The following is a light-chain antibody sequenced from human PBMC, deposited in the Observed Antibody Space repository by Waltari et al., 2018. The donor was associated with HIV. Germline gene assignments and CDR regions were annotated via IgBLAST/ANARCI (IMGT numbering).Light chain of an antibody. CDR2: AAS. Sequence: DIQLTQSPSFLSASVGDRVTITCRPSQDINNHLAWYQQKPGKAPKLLIFAASTLQSGVPSRFSGSASGTEFTLTISSLQPEDFATYYCQQLNIFPLTFGGGTKVDIK. V-gene: IGKV1-9*01. CDR1: QDINNH. CDR3: QQLNIFPLT. J-gene: IGKJ4*01.